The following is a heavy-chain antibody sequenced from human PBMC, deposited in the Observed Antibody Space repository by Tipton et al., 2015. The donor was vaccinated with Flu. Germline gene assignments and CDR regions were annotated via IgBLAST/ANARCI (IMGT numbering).Heavy chain of an antibody. CDR3: ARGKYYYDSSGYSFDY. V-gene: IGHV4-38-2*02. D-gene: IGHD3-22*01. CDR1: GYSIGSGYY. J-gene: IGHJ4*02. CDR2: IYHSGST. Sequence: TLSLTCTVSGYSIGSGYYWGWIRQPPGKGLEWIGSIYHSGSTYYNPSLKSRVTISVDTSKNQFSLKLSSVTAADTAVYYCARGKYYYDSSGYSFDYWGQGTLVTVSS.